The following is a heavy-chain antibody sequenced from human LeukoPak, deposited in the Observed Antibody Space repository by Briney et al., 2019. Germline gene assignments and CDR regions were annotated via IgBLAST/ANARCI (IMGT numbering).Heavy chain of an antibody. J-gene: IGHJ4*02. CDR1: GFTFSDYY. Sequence: GGSLRLSCAASGFTFSDYYMNWIRQAPGKGLEWISTISRSSSYTNYADSVKGRFTTSRDNSKNTLYLQMNSLRAEDTAVYYCARGSGYSGYGFDYWGQGTLVTVSS. D-gene: IGHD5-12*01. V-gene: IGHV3-11*05. CDR3: ARGSGYSGYGFDY. CDR2: ISRSSSYT.